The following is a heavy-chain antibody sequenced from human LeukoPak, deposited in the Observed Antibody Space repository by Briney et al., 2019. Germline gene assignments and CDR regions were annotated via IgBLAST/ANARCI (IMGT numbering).Heavy chain of an antibody. J-gene: IGHJ4*02. D-gene: IGHD3-10*01. V-gene: IGHV1-8*02. CDR3: SRAHQGSGSPSTGFDY. CDR2: MNPNSGNT. CDR1: GRTFSSYA. Sequence: ASVKVSCKASGRTFSSYAISWVRQATGQGLEWMGWMNPNSGNTGYAQKSQGRVTMTRNTSISTAYMELSSLRSEDTAVYYCSRAHQGSGSPSTGFDYWGQGTLVTVSS.